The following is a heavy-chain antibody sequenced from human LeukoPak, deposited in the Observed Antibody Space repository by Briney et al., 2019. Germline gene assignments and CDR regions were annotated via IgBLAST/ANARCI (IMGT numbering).Heavy chain of an antibody. CDR1: VFTFSSYA. CDR3: AKFLSGHPNWFDP. D-gene: IGHD2/OR15-2a*01. J-gene: IGHJ5*02. V-gene: IGHV3-23*01. CDR2: ISGSSGST. Sequence: PGGSLRLSCAASVFTFSSYAMSWVRQAPGKGLEWVSAISGSSGSTYYADSVKGRFTISRDNSKNTLYLQMNSLRAEDTAVYYWAKFLSGHPNWFDPWGQGTLVTVSS.